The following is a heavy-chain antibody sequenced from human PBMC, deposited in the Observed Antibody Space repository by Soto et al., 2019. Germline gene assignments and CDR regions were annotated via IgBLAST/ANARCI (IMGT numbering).Heavy chain of an antibody. V-gene: IGHV6-1*01. J-gene: IGHJ6*02. CDR3: ARGGYDILTGYSGYYYYGMDV. CDR1: GDSVSSNSAA. CDR2: TYYRSKWYN. D-gene: IGHD3-9*01. Sequence: SPTLSLTCAISGDSVSSNSAAWNWIRQSPSRGLEWLGRTYYRSKWYNDYAVSVKSRITINPDTSKNQFSLQLNSVTPEDTAVYYCARGGYDILTGYSGYYYYGMDVWGQGTTVTVSS.